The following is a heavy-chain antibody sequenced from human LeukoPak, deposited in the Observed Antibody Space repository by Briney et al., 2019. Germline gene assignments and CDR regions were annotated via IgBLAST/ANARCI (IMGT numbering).Heavy chain of an antibody. CDR2: ISSSGSTI. J-gene: IGHJ4*02. CDR1: GFTFSDYY. CDR3: ARGARDYDSSGYYS. Sequence: GGSLRLSCAASGFTFSDYYMSWIRQAPGKGLEWVSYISSSGSTIYYADSVKGRFTISRDNAKNSLYLQMNSLRAEDRAVYYCARGARDYDSSGYYSWGQGTLVTVSS. V-gene: IGHV3-11*01. D-gene: IGHD3-22*01.